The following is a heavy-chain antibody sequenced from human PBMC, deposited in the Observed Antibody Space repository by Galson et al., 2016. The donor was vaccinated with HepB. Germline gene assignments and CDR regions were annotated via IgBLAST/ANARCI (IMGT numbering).Heavy chain of an antibody. CDR1: GFTFSYYG. Sequence: SLRLSCAASGFTFSYYGMHWVRQAPGKGLDWVTVISYDGSNKYYADSVKGRFIISRDNSKNTLYLQMNSLRAEDTAVYYCAKDRTGGYSYGNRYYFCGMDVWGQGTTVSVSS. D-gene: IGHD5-18*01. J-gene: IGHJ6*02. CDR3: AKDRTGGYSYGNRYYFCGMDV. CDR2: ISYDGSNK. V-gene: IGHV3-30*18.